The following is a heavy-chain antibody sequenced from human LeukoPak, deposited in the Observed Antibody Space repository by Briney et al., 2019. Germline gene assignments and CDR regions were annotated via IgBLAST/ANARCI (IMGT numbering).Heavy chain of an antibody. CDR2: ISYDGSNK. V-gene: IGHV3-30-3*01. Sequence: TGGSLRLSCAASGFTFSSYAIHWVRQAPGKGLEWVAVISYDGSNKYYADSVKGRFTISRDNSKNTLYLQMNSLRAEDTAVYYCARAPYYYDSSGYGYWGQGTLVTVSS. J-gene: IGHJ4*02. CDR1: GFTFSSYA. CDR3: ARAPYYYDSSGYGY. D-gene: IGHD3-22*01.